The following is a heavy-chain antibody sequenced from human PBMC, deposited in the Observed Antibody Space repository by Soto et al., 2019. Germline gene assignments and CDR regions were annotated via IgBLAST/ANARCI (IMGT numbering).Heavy chain of an antibody. CDR3: ARDGDSSGGFDY. Sequence: QVQLQESGPGLVKPSETLSLTCTVSGGSISSYYWSWIRQPPGKGLEWIGYIYYSGSTNYNPSLKSRVTISVDTSKNQFSLKLSSVTAADTAVYYCARDGDSSGGFDYWGQGTLVTVSS. J-gene: IGHJ4*02. CDR2: IYYSGST. D-gene: IGHD3-22*01. V-gene: IGHV4-59*01. CDR1: GGSISSYY.